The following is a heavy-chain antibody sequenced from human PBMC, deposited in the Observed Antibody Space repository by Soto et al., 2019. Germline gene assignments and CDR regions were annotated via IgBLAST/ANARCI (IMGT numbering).Heavy chain of an antibody. V-gene: IGHV1-46*01. D-gene: IGHD2-21*02. CDR1: GDTFTDYY. CDR2: VNPSGGHT. J-gene: IGHJ4*02. CDR3: ARGGHVVVVTAALDY. Sequence: QVQLVQSGAEVKKPGASVKVSCKASGDTFTDYYIHWVRQAPGQGLEWMGTVNPSGGHTTYAQHYLGRMTMTRDTSTSTLYMTSLTSEDTAVYYCARGGHVVVVTAALDYWGQGTLVTVSS.